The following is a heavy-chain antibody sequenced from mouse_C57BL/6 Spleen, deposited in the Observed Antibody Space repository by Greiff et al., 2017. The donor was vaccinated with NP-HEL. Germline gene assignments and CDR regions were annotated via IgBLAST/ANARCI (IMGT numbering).Heavy chain of an antibody. V-gene: IGHV1-64*01. CDR1: GYTFTSYW. D-gene: IGHD1-1*01. CDR2: IHPNSGST. J-gene: IGHJ2*01. Sequence: QVQLQQPGAELVKPGASVKLSCKASGYTFTSYWLHWVKQRPGQGLEWIGMIHPNSGSTNYNAKFKSKATLTVDKSSSTAYMQLSSLTSEDSAVDYCARSPPATVVARYYFDYWGQGTTLTVSS. CDR3: ARSPPATVVARYYFDY.